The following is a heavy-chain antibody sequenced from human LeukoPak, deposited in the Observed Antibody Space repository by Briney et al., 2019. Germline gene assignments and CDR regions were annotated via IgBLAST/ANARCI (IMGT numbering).Heavy chain of an antibody. CDR1: GGSFSGYY. V-gene: IGHV4-34*01. CDR2: INHSGST. Sequence: PSETLSLTRAVYGGSFSGYYWSWVPPPPGEGREWIGEINHSGSTNYNPSLKSRVTISVDTSKNQFSLKLSSVTAADTAVYYCARGGYCSSTSCQIDYWGQGTLATVSS. CDR3: ARGGYCSSTSCQIDY. D-gene: IGHD2-2*01. J-gene: IGHJ4*02.